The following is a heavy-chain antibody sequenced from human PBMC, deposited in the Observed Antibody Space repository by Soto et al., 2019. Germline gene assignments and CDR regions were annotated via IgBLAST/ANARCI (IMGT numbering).Heavy chain of an antibody. CDR1: GGTFSSYA. D-gene: IGHD2-21*02. J-gene: IGHJ6*02. V-gene: IGHV1-69*12. Sequence: QVQLVQSGAEVKKPGSSVKVSCKASGGTFSSYAISWVRQAPGQGLEWMGGIIPIFGTANYAQKFQGRVTITAAESTXXAXMXXSSLRSEDTAVYYCASPYCGGDCYSVTYYYYGMDVWGQGTTVTVSS. CDR2: IIPIFGTA. CDR3: ASPYCGGDCYSVTYYYYGMDV.